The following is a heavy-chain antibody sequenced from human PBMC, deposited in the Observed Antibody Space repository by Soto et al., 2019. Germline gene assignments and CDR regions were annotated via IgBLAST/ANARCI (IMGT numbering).Heavy chain of an antibody. CDR3: AKGPGMYSDFDC. CDR2: IYYSGST. V-gene: IGHV4-39*07. D-gene: IGHD2-8*01. Sequence: SETLSLTCTVSGGSISSSSYYWGWIRQPPGKGLEWIGSIYYSGSTYYNPSLKSRVTISVDTSKNQFSLKLSSVTAADTAVYHCAKGPGMYSDFDCWGQGTLVTVSS. CDR1: GGSISSSSYY. J-gene: IGHJ4*02.